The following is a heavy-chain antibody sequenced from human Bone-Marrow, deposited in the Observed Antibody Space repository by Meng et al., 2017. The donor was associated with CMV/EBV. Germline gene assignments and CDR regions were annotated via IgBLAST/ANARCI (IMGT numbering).Heavy chain of an antibody. CDR2: IYYTGRT. CDR1: GASISGYY. Sequence: SETLSLTCTVSGASISGYYWTWIRQPPGKGLEWIGYIYYTGRTNYNPSLKSRVTISVDMSKNQFSLKLSSVTAADTAVYYCARVKNSSGYYYDHSDYWGQGTRVTGFS. J-gene: IGHJ4*02. CDR3: ARVKNSSGYYYDHSDY. D-gene: IGHD3-22*01. V-gene: IGHV4-59*01.